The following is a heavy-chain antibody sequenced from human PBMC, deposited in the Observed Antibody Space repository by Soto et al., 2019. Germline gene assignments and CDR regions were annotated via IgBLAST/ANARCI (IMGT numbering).Heavy chain of an antibody. V-gene: IGHV1-69*12. Sequence: QVQLVQSGAEVKKPGSSVKVSCKASGGTFSSYAISWVRQAPGQGLEWMGGIIPIFGTANYAQKVQGRVTITEDESTSTAYIELSSLRSEDTAVYYCASLCSGGSCYEHEYYFDYWGQGTLVTVSS. CDR3: ASLCSGGSCYEHEYYFDY. J-gene: IGHJ4*02. CDR1: GGTFSSYA. CDR2: IIPIFGTA. D-gene: IGHD2-15*01.